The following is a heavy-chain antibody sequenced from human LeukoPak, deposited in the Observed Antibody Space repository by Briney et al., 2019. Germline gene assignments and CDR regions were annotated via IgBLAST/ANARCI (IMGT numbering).Heavy chain of an antibody. CDR1: GYTFTSYG. J-gene: IGHJ6*03. V-gene: IGHV1-18*01. D-gene: IGHD4-17*01. CDR2: ISAYNGNT. CDR3: ARSHADYGGYYYYYMDV. Sequence: ASVKVSCKASGYTFTSYGISWVRQAPGQGLEWMGWISAYNGNTNYAQKLQGRVTMTTDTSTSTAYMELRSLRSDDTAVYYCARSHADYGGYYYYYMDVWGKGTTVTVSS.